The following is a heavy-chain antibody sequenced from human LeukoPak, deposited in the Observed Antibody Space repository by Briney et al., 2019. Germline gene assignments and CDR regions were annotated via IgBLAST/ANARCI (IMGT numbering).Heavy chain of an antibody. CDR1: GFTFSSYG. Sequence: GRSLRLSCAASGFTFSSYGMHWVRQAPGKGLEWVAVISYDGSNKYYADSVKGRFTISRDNSKNTLYLQMNSLRAEDTAVYYCAKGYYYYDSSGYYDYWGQGTLVTVSS. CDR2: ISYDGSNK. D-gene: IGHD3-22*01. CDR3: AKGYYYYDSSGYYDY. V-gene: IGHV3-30*18. J-gene: IGHJ4*02.